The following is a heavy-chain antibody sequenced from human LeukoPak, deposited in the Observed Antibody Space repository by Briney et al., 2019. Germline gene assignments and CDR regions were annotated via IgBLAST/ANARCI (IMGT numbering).Heavy chain of an antibody. CDR2: ITWDGDKT. D-gene: IGHD2-2*01. V-gene: IGHV3-20*04. J-gene: IGHJ5*02. Sequence: GGSLRLSCTASGFKFDYYDMSWVRQGPGKGLEWVSGITWDGDKTGYADSVGGRFAISRDNTKKPLYLQMSTLRAEDTALYYCARDPFCSSSTGCYFEDWFDPWGPGTLVTVSS. CDR1: GFKFDYYD. CDR3: ARDPFCSSSTGCYFEDWFDP.